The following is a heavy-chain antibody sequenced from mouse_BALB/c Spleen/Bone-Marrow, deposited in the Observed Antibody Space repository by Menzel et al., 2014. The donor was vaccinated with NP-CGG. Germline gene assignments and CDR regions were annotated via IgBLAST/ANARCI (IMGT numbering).Heavy chain of an antibody. CDR2: INSNGGST. CDR1: GFTFSSYG. Sequence: EVMLVEPGGGLVQPGGSLKLSCAASGFTFSSYGMSWVRQTPDKRLELVATINSNGGSTYYPDSVKGRFTISRDTAKNTLYLQMSSLKSEETAMYYCVRGNYGNYVDYFDFWGQGTTLTVSS. J-gene: IGHJ2*01. CDR3: VRGNYGNYVDYFDF. D-gene: IGHD2-1*01. V-gene: IGHV5-6-3*01.